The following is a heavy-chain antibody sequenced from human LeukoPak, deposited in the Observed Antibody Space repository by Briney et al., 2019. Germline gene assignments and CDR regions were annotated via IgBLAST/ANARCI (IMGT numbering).Heavy chain of an antibody. J-gene: IGHJ5*02. CDR3: ARYVAAGGPNWFDP. Sequence: PSETLSLTCSVSGGSISGYYWSWIRQPPGKGLEWIGWIHYTGSTHYNPSLKSRLTISIATSKNQFSLKVSSVTAADTAVYYCARYVAAGGPNWFDPWGQGTLVTVSS. CDR1: GGSISGYY. D-gene: IGHD6-13*01. V-gene: IGHV4-59*01. CDR2: IHYTGST.